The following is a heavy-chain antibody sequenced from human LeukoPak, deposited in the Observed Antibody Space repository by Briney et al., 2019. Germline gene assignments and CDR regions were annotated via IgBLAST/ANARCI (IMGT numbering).Heavy chain of an antibody. D-gene: IGHD3-22*01. CDR3: AREFSSSWFDY. CDR1: GYTFTGHY. J-gene: IGHJ4*02. V-gene: IGHV1-2*04. Sequence: ASVQDSCKASGYTFTGHYMHWVRQAPGQGLEWMGWINCNTGGTNYAQNFQGWVRMTRDTSISTVYMELSRLRSDDTAVYYCAREFSSSWFDYWGQGTLVTVSS. CDR2: INCNTGGT.